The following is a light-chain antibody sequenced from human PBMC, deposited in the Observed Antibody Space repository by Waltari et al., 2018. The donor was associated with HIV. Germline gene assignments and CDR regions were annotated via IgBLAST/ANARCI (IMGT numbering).Light chain of an antibody. J-gene: IGLJ2*01. CDR2: DIN. Sequence: SALTQPASVSGFLGQSINISCTGISTDSRFYQYVSWYQPHPGKIPILIIFDINNRPSGVSDHFSGSRSGNSASLTFSGLQSGDEAHYYCASNRLDYTLIFGGGTKLTVL. CDR3: ASNRLDYTLI. CDR1: STDSRFYQY. V-gene: IGLV2-14*03.